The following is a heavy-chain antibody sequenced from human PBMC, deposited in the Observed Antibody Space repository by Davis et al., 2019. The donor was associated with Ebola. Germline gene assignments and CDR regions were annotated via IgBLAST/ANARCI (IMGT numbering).Heavy chain of an antibody. V-gene: IGHV3-23*01. CDR1: GFTFSSYA. CDR3: APVHAGREYFQH. J-gene: IGHJ1*01. Sequence: GESLKISCAASGFTFSSYAMSWVRQAPGKGLEWVSAISGSGGSTYYADSVKGRFTISRDNSKNTLYLQMNSLRAEDTAVYYCAPVHAGREYFQHWGQGTLVTVSS. CDR2: ISGSGGST.